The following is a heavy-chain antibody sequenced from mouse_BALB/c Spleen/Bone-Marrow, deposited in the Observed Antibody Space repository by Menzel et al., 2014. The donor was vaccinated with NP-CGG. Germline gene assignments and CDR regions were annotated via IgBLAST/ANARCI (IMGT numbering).Heavy chain of an antibody. CDR1: GISIXTGNYR. D-gene: IGHD1-1*02. J-gene: IGHJ4*01. CDR3: ARDGNYAMDY. Sequence: EVQLQESGPGLVKPSQTVSLTCTVTGISIXTGNYRWSWIRQFPGNKLEWIGYIYYSGTITYNPSLTSRTTITRDTSKNQFFLEMNSLTAEDTATYYCARDGNYAMDYWGQGTSVTVSS. V-gene: IGHV3-5*02. CDR2: IYYSGTI.